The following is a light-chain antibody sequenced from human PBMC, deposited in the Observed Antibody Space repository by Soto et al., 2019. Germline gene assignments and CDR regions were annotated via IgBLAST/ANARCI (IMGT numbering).Light chain of an antibody. CDR2: GAS. J-gene: IGKJ1*01. CDR3: QQYNNWPRT. CDR1: QSVSSN. V-gene: IGKV3-15*01. Sequence: EIVMTQSPATLSVSPGERATLSCRASQSVSSNLAWYHQKPGQAPRLLIYGASTRATGIPARFSGSGSGTEFTLTISSLQSEDFALYYCQQYNNWPRTFGQRTKVEIK.